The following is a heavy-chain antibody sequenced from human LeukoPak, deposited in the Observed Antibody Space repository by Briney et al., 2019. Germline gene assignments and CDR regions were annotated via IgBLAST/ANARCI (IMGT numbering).Heavy chain of an antibody. CDR1: GYTFTSYD. J-gene: IGHJ4*02. CDR2: ISASNGNT. Sequence: GASVKVSCKDSGYTFTSYDINWVRQVPGQGLQWLGWISASNGNTNYAQKFRDRVTMSTDTSTGTAYLDVRSLTSDDTAVYYCARDHSNWNYAPDFWGQGTLVIVSS. D-gene: IGHD1-7*01. CDR3: ARDHSNWNYAPDF. V-gene: IGHV1-18*01.